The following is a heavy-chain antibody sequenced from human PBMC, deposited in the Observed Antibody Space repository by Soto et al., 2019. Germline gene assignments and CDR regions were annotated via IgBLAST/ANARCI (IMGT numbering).Heavy chain of an antibody. V-gene: IGHV1-3*04. CDR3: ARGERLIYFYHGREI. D-gene: IGHD2-21*01. J-gene: IGHJ6*02. CDR1: GYNFSTYA. Sequence: SVNLSCKASGYNFSTYALLWVRQAPGQRLEWMGWINTGNGNTKYSQKFQGRVTMTRDTSASTAYMELSSLRSEDTAVYYCARGERLIYFYHGREIWGQGCTVTVSS. CDR2: INTGNGNT.